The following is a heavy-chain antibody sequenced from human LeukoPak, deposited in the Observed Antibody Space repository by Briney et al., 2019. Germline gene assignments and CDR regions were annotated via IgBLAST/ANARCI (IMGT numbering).Heavy chain of an antibody. D-gene: IGHD6-13*01. CDR1: GFTFSTYW. CDR3: ARTISACFDY. J-gene: IGHJ4*02. Sequence: GGSLRLSCAASGFTFSTYWMSWVRQAPGKGLEWVANINEDGSDKYYVDSVKGRFTISRDNAENSLYLQMNSLRAEDTAVYYCARTISACFDYWGQGILVIVSS. CDR2: INEDGSDK. V-gene: IGHV3-7*04.